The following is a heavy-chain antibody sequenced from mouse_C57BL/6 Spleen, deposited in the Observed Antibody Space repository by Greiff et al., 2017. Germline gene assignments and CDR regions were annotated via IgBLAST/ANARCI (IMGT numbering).Heavy chain of an antibody. J-gene: IGHJ2*01. CDR2: ISSGGSYT. D-gene: IGHD2-4*01. Sequence: DVKLVESGGDLVKPGGSLKLSCAASGFTFSSYGMSWVRQTPDKRLEWVATISSGGSYTYSPDSVKGRFTISRDNAKNTLYLQMSSLKSEDTAMYYCARGDYDGGYYFDYWGQGTTLTVSS. CDR3: ARGDYDGGYYFDY. V-gene: IGHV5-6*02. CDR1: GFTFSSYG.